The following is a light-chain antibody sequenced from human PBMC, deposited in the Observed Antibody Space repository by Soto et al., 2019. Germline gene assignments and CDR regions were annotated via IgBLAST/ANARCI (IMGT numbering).Light chain of an antibody. V-gene: IGLV2-8*01. CDR3: SSYAGSIYV. CDR1: SSDVGGYNH. Sequence: QSALTQPPSASGSPGQSVTISCTGASSDVGGYNHVSWFQQLPGKAPKIMIYEVTKRPSGVPDRFSGSKSGNTASLTVSGLQAEDEADYYCSSYAGSIYVFGTGTKVT. CDR2: EVT. J-gene: IGLJ1*01.